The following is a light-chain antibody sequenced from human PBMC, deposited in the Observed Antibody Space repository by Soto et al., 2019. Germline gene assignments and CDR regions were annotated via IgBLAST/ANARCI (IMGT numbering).Light chain of an antibody. J-gene: IGLJ2*01. CDR3: ATWDDSLYGMV. Sequence: VLAQPPSGYGTLRPGGPHSCTRNSSNIGRNPVNWYLQLPGTAPKLLIYSNNQRPSGVPDRVSASKSGTSASLTISGLQSEDEADYYCATWDDSLYGMVFGGGTKVPVL. CDR2: SNN. V-gene: IGLV1-44*01. CDR1: SSNIGRNP.